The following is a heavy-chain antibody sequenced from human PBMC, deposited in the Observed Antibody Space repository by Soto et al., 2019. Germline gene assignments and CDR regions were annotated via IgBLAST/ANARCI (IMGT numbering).Heavy chain of an antibody. Sequence: QITLRESGPSLVKPTETLTLTCTFSGFSLTTTGVGVGWVRQPPGKALEWLAVVFWDGGERYSPSLKSRVTINKATSKDQVVFTMANMDPADTATYFCTQVYGSGSWGWYFHSWGQGTLVTVSS. D-gene: IGHD1-26*01. CDR1: GFSLTTTGVG. CDR3: TQVYGSGSWGWYFHS. CDR2: VFWDGGE. J-gene: IGHJ5*02. V-gene: IGHV2-5*02.